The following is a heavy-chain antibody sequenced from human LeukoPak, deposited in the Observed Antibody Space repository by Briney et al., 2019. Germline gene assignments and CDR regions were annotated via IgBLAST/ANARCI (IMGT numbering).Heavy chain of an antibody. CDR1: GGSISSTSSY. D-gene: IGHD1-26*01. V-gene: IGHV4-39*01. CDR3: ARLNYYGFDY. CDR2: IYYSGST. J-gene: IGHJ4*02. Sequence: SETLSLTCAVSGGSISSTSSYWGWIRQPPGKGLEWIATIYYSGSTYYNASLKSRITIAVDTSKSQFSLKLSSVTAADTAVYYCARLNYYGFDYWGQGTLVTFSS.